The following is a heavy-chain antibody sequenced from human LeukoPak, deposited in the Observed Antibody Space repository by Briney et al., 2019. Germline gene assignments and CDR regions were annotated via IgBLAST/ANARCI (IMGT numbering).Heavy chain of an antibody. J-gene: IGHJ4*02. D-gene: IGHD4/OR15-4a*01. CDR3: ARYGASVRGFDS. V-gene: IGHV4-59*01. CDR1: GGSINSYY. Sequence: SETLSLTCTVSGGSINSYYWSWIRQPPGQGLEWIGHIYYSGTTYYNPSLKSRVTISVDTSKKQFSLKLSSVTAADTAVYYCARYGASVRGFDSWGQGTLVTVSS. CDR2: IYYSGTT.